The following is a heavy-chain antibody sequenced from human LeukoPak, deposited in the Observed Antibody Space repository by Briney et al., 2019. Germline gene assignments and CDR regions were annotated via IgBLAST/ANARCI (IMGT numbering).Heavy chain of an antibody. CDR2: IYYRGIT. J-gene: IGHJ4*02. V-gene: IGHV4-59*12. D-gene: IGHD4-11*01. CDR1: GGSIGNFY. CDR3: AKSYFDYSTYYSYYFNL. Sequence: SETLSLTCTVSGGSIGNFYWSWIRQSPGKGLEWIGYIYYRGITNYNPSLKSRVTISVDTSKNQFSLKLTSVTAADTAVYYCAKSYFDYSTYYSYYFNLWGQGALVTVSS.